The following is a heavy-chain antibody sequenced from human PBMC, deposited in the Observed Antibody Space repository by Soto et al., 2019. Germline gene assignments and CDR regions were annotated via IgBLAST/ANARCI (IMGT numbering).Heavy chain of an antibody. J-gene: IGHJ4*02. D-gene: IGHD7-27*01. CDR2: ISAYNGNT. Sequence: QVQLVQSGAEVKKPGASVKVSCKASGYTFTSYGISWVRQAPGQGLEWMGWISAYNGNTNYAQKLQGRVTMTTDTPTSPDYRELRSLRPDDTAVYYCASDLTPADYWGQGTLVTVSS. V-gene: IGHV1-18*01. CDR1: GYTFTSYG. CDR3: ASDLTPADY.